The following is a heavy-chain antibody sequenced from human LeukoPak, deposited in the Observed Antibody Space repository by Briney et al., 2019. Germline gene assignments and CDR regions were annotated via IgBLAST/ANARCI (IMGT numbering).Heavy chain of an antibody. CDR1: GGSFSGYY. CDR3: ARGSRIAVAFFDY. V-gene: IGHV4-34*01. Sequence: SETLSLTCAVYGGSFSGYYWSWIRQPPGKGLEWIGEINHSGSTNYNPSLKSRVTISVDTSKNQFSLKLSSVTAADTAVYYCARGSRIAVAFFDYWGQGTLVTVSS. J-gene: IGHJ4*02. D-gene: IGHD6-19*01. CDR2: INHSGST.